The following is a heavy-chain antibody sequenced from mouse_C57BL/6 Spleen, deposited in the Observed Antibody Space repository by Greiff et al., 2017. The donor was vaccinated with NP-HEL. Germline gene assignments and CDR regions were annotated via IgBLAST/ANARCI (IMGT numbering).Heavy chain of an antibody. CDR2: INPSNGGT. D-gene: IGHD1-1*01. J-gene: IGHJ4*01. CDR3: ARNPLITTVVATDYAMDY. V-gene: IGHV1-53*01. Sequence: QVQLQQSGTELVKPGASVKLSCKASGYTFTSYWMHWVKQRPGQGLEWIGNINPSNGGTNYNEKFKSKATLTVDKSSSTADMQLSSLTSEDSAVYYCARNPLITTVVATDYAMDYWGQGTSVTVSS. CDR1: GYTFTSYW.